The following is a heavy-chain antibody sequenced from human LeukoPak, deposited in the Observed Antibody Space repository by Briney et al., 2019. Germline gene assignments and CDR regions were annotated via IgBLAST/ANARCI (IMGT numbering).Heavy chain of an antibody. CDR3: ARDTDGSLDY. CDR2: IKQDESAK. J-gene: IGHJ4*02. Sequence: GGSLILSCAASGFTFSNSWMAWVRQAPGQGLEWVANIKQDESAKHYSDSVKGRFTISRDNAKNSLFLQMNGLRAEDSALYYCARDTDGSLDYWGQGTLVTVSS. D-gene: IGHD5-24*01. CDR1: GFTFSNSW. V-gene: IGHV3-7*01.